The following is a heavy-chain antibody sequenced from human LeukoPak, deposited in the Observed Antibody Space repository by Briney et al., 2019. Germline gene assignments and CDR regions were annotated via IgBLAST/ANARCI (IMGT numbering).Heavy chain of an antibody. Sequence: GGSLRLSCAASGFTFSSYAMSWVRQAPGKGLEWVSAISGSGGSTYYADSVKGRFTISRDNSKNTLYLQMNSLKAEDTAVYYCAKAEGFLEWFPSWGQGTLVTVSS. D-gene: IGHD3-3*01. V-gene: IGHV3-23*01. CDR1: GFTFSSYA. J-gene: IGHJ5*02. CDR2: ISGSGGST. CDR3: AKAEGFLEWFPS.